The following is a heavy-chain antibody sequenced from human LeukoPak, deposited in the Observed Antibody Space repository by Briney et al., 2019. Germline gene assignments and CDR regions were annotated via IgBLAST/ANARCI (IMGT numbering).Heavy chain of an antibody. V-gene: IGHV3-48*04. D-gene: IGHD3-16*01. CDR2: ISEAI. CDR3: VREVGRPKTFYFDS. CDR1: GFVFSRDN. Sequence: GGSLRLSCIASGFVFSRDNMNWVRRAPGKGLEWVAHISEAIYYADSVQGRFTISRDNAKNSLYLQMSNLRAEDTAMYYCVREVGRPKTFYFDSWGRGTPVTVSS. J-gene: IGHJ4*02.